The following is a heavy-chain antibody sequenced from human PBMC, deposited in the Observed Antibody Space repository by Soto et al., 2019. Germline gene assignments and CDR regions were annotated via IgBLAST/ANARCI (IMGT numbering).Heavy chain of an antibody. CDR3: ARYPTGTTSSGFDP. CDR1: GYSISSGYY. D-gene: IGHD1-7*01. J-gene: IGHJ5*02. Sequence: SETLSLTCAVSGYSISSGYYWGCIRQPPGKGLEWIGSIYHSGSTYYNPSLKSRVTISVDTSKNQFSLKLSSVTAADTAVYYCARYPTGTTSSGFDPWGHGTLVTVSS. V-gene: IGHV4-38-2*01. CDR2: IYHSGST.